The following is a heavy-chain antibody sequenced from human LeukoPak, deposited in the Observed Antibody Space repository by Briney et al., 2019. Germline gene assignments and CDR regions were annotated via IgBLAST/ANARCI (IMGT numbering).Heavy chain of an antibody. CDR1: GFTFSSYS. CDR3: ARVNGWGSEWFDP. V-gene: IGHV3-48*01. J-gene: IGHJ5*02. D-gene: IGHD7-27*01. CDR2: ISSSSSTI. Sequence: GGSLRLSCAASGFTFSSYSMNWVRQAPGKGLGWVSYISSSSSTIYYADSVKGRFTISRDNAKNSLYLQMNSLRAEDTAVYYCARVNGWGSEWFDPWGQGTLVTVSS.